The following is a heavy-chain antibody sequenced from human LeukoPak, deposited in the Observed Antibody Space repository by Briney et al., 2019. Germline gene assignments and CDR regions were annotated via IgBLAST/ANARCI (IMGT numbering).Heavy chain of an antibody. J-gene: IGHJ4*02. CDR1: GITLSNYG. Sequence: GGALRVSCADSGITLSNYGMSWVRQAPGKGLEWVARISDSGGSTNYAASVKGRFTISRDNPKNTLYLQMSSLRAEDTAVYYCAKGNARLTGYYSDYWGQGTLVTVSS. CDR3: AKGNARLTGYYSDY. D-gene: IGHD3-9*01. CDR2: ISDSGGST. V-gene: IGHV3-23*01.